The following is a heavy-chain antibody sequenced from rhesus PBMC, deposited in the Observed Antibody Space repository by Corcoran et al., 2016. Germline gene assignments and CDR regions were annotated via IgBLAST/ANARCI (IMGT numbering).Heavy chain of an antibody. J-gene: IGHJ4*01. CDR1: GYTFTSDY. V-gene: IGHV1S9*01. CDR2: IKPRKGNT. CDR3: TRRGGSWKNFDY. Sequence: QVQLVQSGAEVKKPGASVKLSCKASGYTFTSDYINWVRQAPGKVLEWMGLIKPRKGNTGYAKKFQDRVTMTRDPSTSTAYMELRSLGSEEPAVYDCTRRGGSWKNFDYWGQGVLVTVSS. D-gene: IGHD6-25*01.